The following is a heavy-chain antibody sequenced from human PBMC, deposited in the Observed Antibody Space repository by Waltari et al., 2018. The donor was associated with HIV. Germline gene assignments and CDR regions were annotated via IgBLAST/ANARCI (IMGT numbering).Heavy chain of an antibody. V-gene: IGHV1-69*06. CDR1: GGTFSSYA. CDR2: IIPIFGTA. CDR3: ARERGIAVAAPGAFDI. D-gene: IGHD6-19*01. J-gene: IGHJ3*02. Sequence: QVHLVQSGAEVKKPGSSVKVSCKASGGTFSSYAISWVRQAPGQGLEWMGGIIPIFGTANYAQKFQGRVTITADKSTSTAYMELSSLRSEDTAVYYCARERGIAVAAPGAFDIWGQGTMVTVSS.